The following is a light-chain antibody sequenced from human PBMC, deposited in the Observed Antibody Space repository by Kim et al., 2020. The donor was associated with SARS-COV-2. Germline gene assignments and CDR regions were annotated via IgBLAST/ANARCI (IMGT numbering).Light chain of an antibody. V-gene: IGKV1-12*01. CDR1: QGISSW. J-gene: IGKJ4*02. CDR2: AAS. Sequence: DIQMTQSPASVSASVGDRVTLTCRASQGISSWLVWYQQKPGKAPKLLIYAASSLPSGVPSRFSGSGSGTDFTLTITNLQTEDFATYYCQQASSFPLTFGGGTKVEIK. CDR3: QQASSFPLT.